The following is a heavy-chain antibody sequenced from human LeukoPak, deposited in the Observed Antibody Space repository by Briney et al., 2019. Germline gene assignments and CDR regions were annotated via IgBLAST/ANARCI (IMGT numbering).Heavy chain of an antibody. CDR2: IYPSGST. J-gene: IGHJ6*02. D-gene: IGHD6-13*01. CDR3: ARVPTAAGTYYYDFHGLDV. Sequence: SETLSLTCTVSGGSISSSSYYWGWIRQPPGKGLEWIGYIYPSGSTKYNPSLKSRVTISVDTSKNHFSLRLSSVTAADTAVYYCARVPTAAGTYYYDFHGLDVWGQGTTVTVSS. V-gene: IGHV4-61*03. CDR1: GGSISSSSYY.